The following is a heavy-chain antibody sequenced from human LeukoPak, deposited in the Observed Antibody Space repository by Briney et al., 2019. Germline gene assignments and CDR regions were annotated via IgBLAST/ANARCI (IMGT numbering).Heavy chain of an antibody. J-gene: IGHJ4*02. CDR1: GYTFTGYY. CDR2: INPNSGGT. D-gene: IGHD6-13*01. Sequence: ASVKVSCKASGYTFTGYYMHWVRQAPGQGLEWMGWINPNSGGTNYAQKFQGRVTMTRDTSISTAYMELSRLRPDDTAVYYCARAIAAAGRRGAPDYWGQGTLVTVSS. V-gene: IGHV1-2*02. CDR3: ARAIAAAGRRGAPDY.